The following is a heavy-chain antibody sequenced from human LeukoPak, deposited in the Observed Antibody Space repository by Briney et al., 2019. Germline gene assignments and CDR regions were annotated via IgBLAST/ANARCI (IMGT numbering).Heavy chain of an antibody. D-gene: IGHD5-18*01. Sequence: PSETLSLTCTVSGDSISSSSYYWGWIRQPPGKGLEWIGSIYYSGSTYYNPSLKSRVTISVDTSKNQFSLKLSSVTAADTAVYYCARDQGTRIQLWGYYFDYWGQGTLVTVSS. CDR3: ARDQGTRIQLWGYYFDY. CDR1: GDSISSSSYY. CDR2: IYYSGST. V-gene: IGHV4-39*07. J-gene: IGHJ4*02.